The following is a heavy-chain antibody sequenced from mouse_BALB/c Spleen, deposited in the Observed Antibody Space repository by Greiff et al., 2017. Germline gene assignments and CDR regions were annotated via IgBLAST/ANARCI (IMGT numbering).Heavy chain of an antibody. CDR1: GFTFSSFG. CDR2: ISSGSSTI. J-gene: IGHJ2*01. Sequence: DVHLVESGGGLVQPGGSRKLSCAASGFTFSSFGMHWVRQAPEKGLEWVAYISSGSSTIYYADTVKGRFTISRDNPKNTLFLQMTSLRSEDTAMYYCARDNRGYFDYWGQGTTLTVSS. CDR3: ARDNRGYFDY. D-gene: IGHD1-3*01. V-gene: IGHV5-17*02.